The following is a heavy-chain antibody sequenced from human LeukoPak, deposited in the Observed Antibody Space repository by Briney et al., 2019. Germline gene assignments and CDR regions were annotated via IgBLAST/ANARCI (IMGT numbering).Heavy chain of an antibody. CDR3: ARESMVRGVSRSFDY. V-gene: IGHV1-2*02. Sequence: ASVKVSCKASGYTFTGYYMHWVRQAPGQGLEWMGWINPNSGGTNYAQKFQGRVTMTRDTSISTACMELSRLRSDDTAVYYCARESMVRGVSRSFDYWGQGTLVTVSS. D-gene: IGHD3-10*01. CDR1: GYTFTGYY. J-gene: IGHJ4*02. CDR2: INPNSGGT.